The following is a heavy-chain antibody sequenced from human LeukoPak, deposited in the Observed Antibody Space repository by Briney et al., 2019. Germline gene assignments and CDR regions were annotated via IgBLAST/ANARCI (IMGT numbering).Heavy chain of an antibody. CDR1: GYTFTGYY. CDR2: INPNNGGT. Sequence: ASVKVSCKASGYTFTGYYIYWVRQAPGQGLEWMGWINPNNGGTNFPQKFQGRVTMTRDASITTAYMELSRLSSDDTAVYYCGRAPGAYDYVWGSYHQEKDWYFDLWGRGTLVTVSS. D-gene: IGHD3-16*02. CDR3: GRAPGAYDYVWGSYHQEKDWYFDL. V-gene: IGHV1-2*02. J-gene: IGHJ2*01.